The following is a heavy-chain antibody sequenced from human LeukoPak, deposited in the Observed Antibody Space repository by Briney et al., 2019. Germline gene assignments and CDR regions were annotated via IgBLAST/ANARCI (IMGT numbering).Heavy chain of an antibody. CDR3: AGDNGPYDY. CDR1: GFTFSDYW. Sequence: PGGSLRLSCAASGFTFSDYWMHWVRQAPGKGLVWVSRINGDGSSTSYADSVKGRFTISRDNVKNTLYLQMNSLRAEDTAVYYCAGDNGPYDYWGQGTLVTVSS. CDR2: INGDGSST. V-gene: IGHV3-74*01. J-gene: IGHJ4*02. D-gene: IGHD2-8*01.